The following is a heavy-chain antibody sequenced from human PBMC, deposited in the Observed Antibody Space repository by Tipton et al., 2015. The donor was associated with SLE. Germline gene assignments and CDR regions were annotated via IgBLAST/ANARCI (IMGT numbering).Heavy chain of an antibody. Sequence: QLVQSGAEVKKPGASVKVSCKASGYTFTSYCITWVRQAPGQGLEWMGWISGYNGNTNYAQKLQGRVTMTTDTSTSTAYMELRSLRSDDTAVYYCARLGDWDFYDCMDVWGKGTTVTVSS. CDR3: ARLGDWDFYDCMDV. J-gene: IGHJ6*03. D-gene: IGHD3-16*01. CDR2: ISGYNGNT. CDR1: GYTFTSYC. V-gene: IGHV1-18*01.